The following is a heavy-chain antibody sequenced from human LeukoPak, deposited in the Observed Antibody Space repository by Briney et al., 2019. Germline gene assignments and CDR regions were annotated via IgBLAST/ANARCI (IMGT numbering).Heavy chain of an antibody. V-gene: IGHV4-34*01. CDR1: GGSFSGYY. CDR2: INHSGST. CDR3: ARFAQASYYGSGCSYFPT. Sequence: SETLSLTCAVYGGSFSGYYWSWIRQPPGKGLEWIGEINHSGSTNYNPSLKSRVTISVDTSKNQFSLKLSSVTAADTAVYYCARFAQASYYGSGCSYFPTWGQGTLVTVSS. J-gene: IGHJ5*02. D-gene: IGHD3-10*01.